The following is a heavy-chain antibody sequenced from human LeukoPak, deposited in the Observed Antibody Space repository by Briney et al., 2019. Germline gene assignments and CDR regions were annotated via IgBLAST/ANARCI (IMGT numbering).Heavy chain of an antibody. D-gene: IGHD6-13*01. CDR3: AKGGESSSWYNWFDP. CDR2: ISWNSGSI. Sequence: GGSLRLSCAASGFTFDDYAMHWVRQAPGKGLEWVSGISWNSGSIGYADSVKGRFTISRDNAKNSLCLQMNSLRAEDTALYYCAKGGESSSWYNWFDPWGQGTLVTVSS. V-gene: IGHV3-9*01. J-gene: IGHJ5*02. CDR1: GFTFDDYA.